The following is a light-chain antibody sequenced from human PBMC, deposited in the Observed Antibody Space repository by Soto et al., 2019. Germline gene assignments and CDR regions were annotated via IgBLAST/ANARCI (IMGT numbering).Light chain of an antibody. J-gene: IGLJ2*01. V-gene: IGLV2-11*01. Sequence: QSALTQPRSVSGSPGQSVTISCTGTSSDVGGYNYVSWYQQHPGKAPKLMIYDVNRRPSGVPGRFSGSKSGNTASLTISGLQAEDEADYYCCSYADTYTVLFGGGTKLTVL. CDR3: CSYADTYTVL. CDR2: DVN. CDR1: SSDVGGYNY.